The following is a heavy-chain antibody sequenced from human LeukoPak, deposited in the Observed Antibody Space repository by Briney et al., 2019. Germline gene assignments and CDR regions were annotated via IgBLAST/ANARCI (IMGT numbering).Heavy chain of an antibody. CDR2: IWYDGSNK. J-gene: IGHJ4*02. CDR1: GFTFSSYS. CDR3: ARDRDGYNYFDY. V-gene: IGHV3-33*08. D-gene: IGHD5-24*01. Sequence: GGSLRLSCAASGFTFSSYSMNWVRQAPGKGLEWVAVIWYDGSNKYYADSVKGRFTISRDNSKNTLYLQMNSLRAEDTAVYYCARDRDGYNYFDYWGQGTLVTVSS.